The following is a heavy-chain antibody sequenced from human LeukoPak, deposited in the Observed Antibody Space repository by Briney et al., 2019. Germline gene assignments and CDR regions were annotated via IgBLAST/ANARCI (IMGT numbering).Heavy chain of an antibody. CDR2: IYYSGST. V-gene: IGHV4-59*01. CDR3: ARVTGYMIEDYFDY. Sequence: SETLSLTCTVSGGSISSYYWSWIRQPPGKGLEWIGCIYYSGSTNYNPSLKSRVTISVDTSKNQFSLRLSSVTAADTAVYYCARVTGYMIEDYFDYWGQGTLVTVSS. J-gene: IGHJ4*02. D-gene: IGHD3-22*01. CDR1: GGSISSYY.